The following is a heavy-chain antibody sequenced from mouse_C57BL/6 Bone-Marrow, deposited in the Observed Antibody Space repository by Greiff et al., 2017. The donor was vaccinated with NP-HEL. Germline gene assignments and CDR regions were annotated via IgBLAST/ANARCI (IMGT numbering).Heavy chain of an antibody. CDR1: GYTFTSYW. Sequence: VKLQQPGAELVKPEASVKVSCKASGYTFTSYWMHWVKQRPGQGLAWIGRLHPSDSDTNYNQKFKGKATLTVDKSSSTAYMQLSSLTSEDSAVYYCAMAPYGNYLYYFDYWGQGTTLTVSS. V-gene: IGHV1-74*01. D-gene: IGHD2-1*01. CDR2: LHPSDSDT. CDR3: AMAPYGNYLYYFDY. J-gene: IGHJ2*01.